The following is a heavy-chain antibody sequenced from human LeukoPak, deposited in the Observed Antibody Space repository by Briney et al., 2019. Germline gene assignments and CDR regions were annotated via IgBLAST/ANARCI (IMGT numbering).Heavy chain of an antibody. CDR3: AKSRAFKGGYRYSFDY. V-gene: IGHV3-23*01. CDR2: ISGSGGST. J-gene: IGHJ4*02. CDR1: GFTFSSYA. D-gene: IGHD2-15*01. Sequence: PGGSLRLSCAASGFTFSSYAMSWVRQAPGKGLEWVSAISGSGGSTYYADSVKGRFTISRDNSKNTLYLQMNSLRAEDTAVYYCAKSRAFKGGYRYSFDYWGQGTLVTVSS.